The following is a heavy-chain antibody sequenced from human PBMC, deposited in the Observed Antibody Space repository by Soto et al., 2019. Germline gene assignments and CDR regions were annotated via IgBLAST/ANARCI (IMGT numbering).Heavy chain of an antibody. Sequence: GESLKISCKGSGYSFTSYWIGWVRQMPGKGLEWMGIIYPGASDTTYSPSFQGQVTISADKSISTAYLQWSSLKASDTAMYYCARSLVVVAATQYYGMDVWGQGTTVTVYS. CDR3: ARSLVVVAATQYYGMDV. J-gene: IGHJ6*02. D-gene: IGHD2-15*01. CDR1: GYSFTSYW. CDR2: IYPGASDT. V-gene: IGHV5-51*01.